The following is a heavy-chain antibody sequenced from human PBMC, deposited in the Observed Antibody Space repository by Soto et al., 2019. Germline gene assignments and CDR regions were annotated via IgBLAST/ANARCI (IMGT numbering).Heavy chain of an antibody. V-gene: IGHV3-23*01. CDR1: GFTFSTFA. J-gene: IGHJ5*02. CDR2: ISGSGTNT. D-gene: IGHD5-12*01. Sequence: EVQLLESGGGLVQPGESLRLSCAASGFTFSTFAMSWVRQAPGKGLEWVSSISGSGTNTYFAGSVRGQFTISRDNAKSTLFLQMNSLSAEAPAVYYCTKGTTEGGSCYFDPWGPGTLVTVSS. CDR3: TKGTTEGGSCYFDP.